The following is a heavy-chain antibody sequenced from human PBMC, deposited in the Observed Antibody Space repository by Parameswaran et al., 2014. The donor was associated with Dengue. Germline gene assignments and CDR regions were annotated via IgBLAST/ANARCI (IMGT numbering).Heavy chain of an antibody. CDR3: AKGWELLGLDY. D-gene: IGHD1-26*01. CDR2: ITAGGTTT. V-gene: IGHV3-23*01. Sequence: VRQAPGKGLEWVSSITAGGTTTYYADSVKGRFTISRDNSKNTLYLQMNSLRAEDTALYYCAKGWELLGLDYWGPGTLVTVSS. J-gene: IGHJ4*02.